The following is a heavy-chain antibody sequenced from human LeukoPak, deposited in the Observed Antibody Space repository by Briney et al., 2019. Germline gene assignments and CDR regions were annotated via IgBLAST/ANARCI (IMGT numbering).Heavy chain of an antibody. CDR3: ARGSGIAAHL. CDR1: GGSIISYY. Sequence: SETLCLTCTVSGGSIISYYWSWIRQPPGKGLEWIGYIYYRGSTNYNPSLKSRVTISVDTSKNQFSLKLSSVTAADTAVYYCARGSGIAAHLWGRGTLVTVSS. J-gene: IGHJ2*01. CDR2: IYYRGST. D-gene: IGHD6-13*01. V-gene: IGHV4-59*01.